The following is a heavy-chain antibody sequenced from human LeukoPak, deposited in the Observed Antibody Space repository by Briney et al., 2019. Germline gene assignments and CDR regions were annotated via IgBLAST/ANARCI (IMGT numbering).Heavy chain of an antibody. D-gene: IGHD6-19*01. CDR3: ARAQAGSGWYYYYYGMDV. V-gene: IGHV3-43*02. J-gene: IGHJ6*02. CDR1: GFTFDDYA. Sequence: GGSLRLSCAASGFTFDDYAMHWVRQAPGKGLEWVSLITGDGGITYYADSVKGRFTISRDNSKNSLYLQMNSLRAEDTAVYYCARAQAGSGWYYYYYGMDVWGQGTTVTVSS. CDR2: ITGDGGIT.